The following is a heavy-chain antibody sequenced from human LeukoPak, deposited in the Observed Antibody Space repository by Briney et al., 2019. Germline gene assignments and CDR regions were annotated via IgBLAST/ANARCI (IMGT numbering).Heavy chain of an antibody. V-gene: IGHV6-1*01. Sequence: SQTLSLTCAISGDSVSSNSAAWNWIRQSPSRGLEWLGRTYYRSKWYNDYAVSVKSRITINPDTSKNQFSLQLNSVTPDDTAVYYCARVESRPAVAGSDWFDPWGQGTLVTVSS. D-gene: IGHD6-13*01. CDR2: TYYRSKWYN. CDR1: GDSVSSNSAA. CDR3: ARVESRPAVAGSDWFDP. J-gene: IGHJ5*02.